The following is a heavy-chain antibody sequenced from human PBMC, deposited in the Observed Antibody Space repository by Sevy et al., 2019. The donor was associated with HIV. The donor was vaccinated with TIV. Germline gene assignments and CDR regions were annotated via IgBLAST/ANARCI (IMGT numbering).Heavy chain of an antibody. CDR3: ARVVAVPALGHLEY. D-gene: IGHD2-2*01. Sequence: ASVKVSCKASGYTFTVYSLHWVRQAPGQGLEWMGRINPNSGATNSAQKFQGRITMTRDTSISTAYMELSRLRSDDTDVYYCARVVAVPALGHLEYWGQGTLVTVSS. V-gene: IGHV1-2*05. CDR2: INPNSGAT. J-gene: IGHJ4*02. CDR1: GYTFTVYS.